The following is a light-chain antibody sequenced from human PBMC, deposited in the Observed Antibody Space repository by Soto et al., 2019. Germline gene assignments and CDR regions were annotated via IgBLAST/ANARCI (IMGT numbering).Light chain of an antibody. CDR3: SSYTSRNTWV. CDR2: EVS. Sequence: QSALTQPASVSGSLGQSITISCTGTSSDVGGYIYVSWYQQHPGKAPQLMIYEVSNRPSGVSDRFSGSKSGNTASLTISGLQAEDEAHYYCSSYTSRNTWVFGGGTKVTVL. V-gene: IGLV2-14*01. CDR1: SSDVGGYIY. J-gene: IGLJ3*02.